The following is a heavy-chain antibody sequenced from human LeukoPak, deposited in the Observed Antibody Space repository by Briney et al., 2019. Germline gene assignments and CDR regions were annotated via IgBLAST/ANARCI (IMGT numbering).Heavy chain of an antibody. D-gene: IGHD3-10*01. V-gene: IGHV3-7*01. CDR2: IKQDGSEK. Sequence: GGSLRLSCAASGFTFSSYWMSWVRQAPGKGLEWVANIKQDGSEKYYVDSVKGRFTISRDNAKNSLYLQMNSLRAEDTAVYYCAREAYYYGSGDAFDIWGQGTMVTVSS. CDR3: AREAYYYGSGDAFDI. J-gene: IGHJ3*02. CDR1: GFTFSSYW.